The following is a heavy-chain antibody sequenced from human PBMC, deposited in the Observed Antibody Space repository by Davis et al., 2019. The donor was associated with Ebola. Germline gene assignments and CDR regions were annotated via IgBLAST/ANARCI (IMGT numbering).Heavy chain of an antibody. Sequence: GESLKISCKGSGYDFTTYWIGWVRQMPGTGLEWMGIVSPGDSDTRYRPSLQGQVTISADKSISTAYLQWSSLKASDTAMYYCARGTSLARNFDYWGQGTLVTVSS. D-gene: IGHD3-10*01. CDR2: VSPGDSDT. J-gene: IGHJ4*02. CDR1: GYDFTTYW. CDR3: ARGTSLARNFDY. V-gene: IGHV5-51*01.